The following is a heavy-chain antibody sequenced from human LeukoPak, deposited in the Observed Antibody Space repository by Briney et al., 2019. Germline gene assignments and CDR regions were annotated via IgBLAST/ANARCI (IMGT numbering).Heavy chain of an antibody. CDR3: ARDTYTTRDAFDI. V-gene: IGHV1-2*02. CDR2: INPNSGGT. J-gene: IGHJ3*02. Sequence: GASVKVSCKASGYTFTGYYMHWVRQAPGQGLEWMGWINPNSGGTNYAQKFQGRVTMTRDTSISTAYMELSRLRSDDTAVYYCARDTYTTRDAFDIWGQGTMVTVSS. CDR1: GYTFTGYY. D-gene: IGHD1-1*01.